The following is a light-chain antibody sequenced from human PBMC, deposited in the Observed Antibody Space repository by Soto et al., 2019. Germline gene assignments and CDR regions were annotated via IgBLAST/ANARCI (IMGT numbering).Light chain of an antibody. CDR2: GES. CDR1: QSVSSSY. J-gene: IGKJ1*01. CDR3: QQYGSSIWT. V-gene: IGKV3-20*01. Sequence: EIVLTQSPGTLALSPVERATLSFISSQSVSSSYLAWYQKKTGKATRLIIYGESSRATGIPERLSGSGSGTEFHPTISRMEPEDFEVYYCQQYGSSIWTFGQGNKVDIK.